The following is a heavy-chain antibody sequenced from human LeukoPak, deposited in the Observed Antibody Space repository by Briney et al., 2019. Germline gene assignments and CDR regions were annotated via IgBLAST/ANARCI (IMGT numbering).Heavy chain of an antibody. J-gene: IGHJ1*01. V-gene: IGHV3-53*01. Sequence: GGSLRLSCEGSGFIVSSNYMIWVRQAPGKGLEWVSLIYSHGSTHYADSVRGRFTISRDSSRGTVYLQLYTVRVEDTAVYYCGWVRFGSSPRWGQGSLVTVSS. CDR1: GFIVSSNY. CDR3: GWVRFGSSPR. CDR2: IYSHGST. D-gene: IGHD3-10*01.